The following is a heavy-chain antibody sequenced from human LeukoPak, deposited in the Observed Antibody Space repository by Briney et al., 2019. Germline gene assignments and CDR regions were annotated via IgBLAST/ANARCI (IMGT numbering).Heavy chain of an antibody. CDR1: GGSISSSPYY. Sequence: SETLSLTCTVSGGSISSSPYYWGWIRQPPGKGLEWIGSIYYSGTTNYNPSLKSRVTISVDTSKNQFSLQVTSVTAADTAVYYCARRVRSADHRCDFWGQGTLVTVSS. V-gene: IGHV4-39*07. CDR3: ARRVRSADHRCDF. D-gene: IGHD1-14*01. J-gene: IGHJ4*02. CDR2: IYYSGTT.